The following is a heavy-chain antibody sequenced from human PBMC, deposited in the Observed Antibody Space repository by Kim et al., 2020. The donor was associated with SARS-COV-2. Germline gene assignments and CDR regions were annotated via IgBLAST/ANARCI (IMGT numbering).Heavy chain of an antibody. Sequence: TEYAASVKGRFTISTNDSKRIAYLQMNSLQTEDTAVYYCTRDRETYVDYWGQGTLVNVSS. CDR2: T. CDR3: TRDRETYVDY. J-gene: IGHJ4*02. V-gene: IGHV3-49*02. D-gene: IGHD1-26*01.